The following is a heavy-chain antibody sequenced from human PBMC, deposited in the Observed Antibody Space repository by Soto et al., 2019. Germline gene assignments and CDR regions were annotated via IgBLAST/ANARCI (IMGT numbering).Heavy chain of an antibody. CDR1: GGSFSGYY. CDR2: INHSGST. D-gene: IGHD2-21*02. V-gene: IGHV4-34*01. J-gene: IGHJ4*02. CDR3: ASSVYCGGDCPDY. Sequence: QVQLQQWGAGLLKPSETLSLTCAVYGGSFSGYYWSWIRQPPGKGLEWIGEINHSGSTNYNPSLKNRFTISVDTSKNQFSLKLSSVPAADTAVYYCASSVYCGGDCPDYWGQGTLVTVSS.